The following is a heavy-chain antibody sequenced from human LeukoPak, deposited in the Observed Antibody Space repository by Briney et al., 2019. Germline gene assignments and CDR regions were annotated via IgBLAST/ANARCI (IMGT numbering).Heavy chain of an antibody. V-gene: IGHV1-46*01. Sequence: ASVKVSCKASGYTFTSYYMHWVRQAPGQGLEWMGIINPSGGSTSYVQKFQGRVTMTRDMSTSTVYMELSSLRSEDTAVYYCARDVNNSGSPPGLYFDYWGQGTLVTVSS. J-gene: IGHJ4*02. CDR2: INPSGGST. D-gene: IGHD1-26*01. CDR3: ARDVNNSGSPPGLYFDY. CDR1: GYTFTSYY.